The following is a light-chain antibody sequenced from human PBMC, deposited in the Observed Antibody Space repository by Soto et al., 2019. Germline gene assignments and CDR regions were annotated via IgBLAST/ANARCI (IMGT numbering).Light chain of an antibody. V-gene: IGKV1-33*01. Sequence: DIKLTQSPSSLSASVGDRVTITCQASQDINNYLNWYQQKPGKAPKLLIYDASGLELGVPSRFSGSGSGPDFSLTISSLQPEDTATYYCQQFADMTFISGQGTRLEIK. J-gene: IGKJ5*01. CDR3: QQFADMTFI. CDR1: QDINNY. CDR2: DAS.